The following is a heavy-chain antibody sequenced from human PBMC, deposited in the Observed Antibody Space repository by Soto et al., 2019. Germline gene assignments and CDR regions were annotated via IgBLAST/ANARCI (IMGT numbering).Heavy chain of an antibody. CDR2: INSDGSST. J-gene: IGHJ3*02. D-gene: IGHD1-26*01. CDR3: AKVYYSGRFAGAFHS. Sequence: EVSLRLSCAASGFTFSSYWMHWVRQAPGKGLVWVSRINSDGSSTSYADSVKGRFTISRDNAKNTLYLHMNSLRAEDTAVYYCAKVYYSGRFAGAFHSWGQGTMVTV. V-gene: IGHV3-74*01. CDR1: GFTFSSYW.